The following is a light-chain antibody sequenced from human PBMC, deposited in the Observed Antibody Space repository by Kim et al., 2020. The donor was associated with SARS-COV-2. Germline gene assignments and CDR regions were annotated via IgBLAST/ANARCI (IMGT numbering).Light chain of an antibody. V-gene: IGKV1-33*01. J-gene: IGKJ3*01. CDR2: NAS. CDR1: HDIYTY. Sequence: ASVGDRVTITCQASHDIYTYLRWYQQRPGKAPRLLIYNASTLKPGVPSRFSGSGSGTRFTFTITNLQPEDMATYYCQQYDTLPFTFGPGTKVDIK. CDR3: QQYDTLPFT.